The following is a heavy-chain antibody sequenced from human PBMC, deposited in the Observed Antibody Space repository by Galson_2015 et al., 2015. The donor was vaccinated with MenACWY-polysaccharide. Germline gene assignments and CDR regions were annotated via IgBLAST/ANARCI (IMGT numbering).Heavy chain of an antibody. Sequence: SLRLSCAASGFTFNSYWMHWVRHAPGKGLVWVSRINSDGRSTSYVDPVKGRFTISRDNAKNTLYLQMNSLRAEDTAVYYCVRDELECTGDVCRQNYWGQGTLVTVSS. J-gene: IGHJ4*02. D-gene: IGHD2-8*02. CDR3: VRDELECTGDVCRQNY. CDR2: INSDGRST. CDR1: GFTFNSYW. V-gene: IGHV3-74*01.